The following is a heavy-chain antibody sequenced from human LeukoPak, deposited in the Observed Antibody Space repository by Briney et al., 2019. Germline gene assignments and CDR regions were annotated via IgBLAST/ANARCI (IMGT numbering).Heavy chain of an antibody. CDR1: GYRFTSFG. Sequence: GASVTVSCTASGYRFTSFGISWVRQAPGQGLEWMGWISAYNGNTNYAQKLQGRVTMTTDTSTSTAYMELRSLRSDDTAVYYCARIMITFGGVIVMQYAFDIWGQGTMVTVSS. CDR3: ARIMITFGGVIVMQYAFDI. CDR2: ISAYNGNT. J-gene: IGHJ3*02. V-gene: IGHV1-18*01. D-gene: IGHD3-16*02.